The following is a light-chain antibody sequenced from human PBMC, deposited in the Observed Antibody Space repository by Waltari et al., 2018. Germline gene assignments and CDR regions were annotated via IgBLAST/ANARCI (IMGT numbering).Light chain of an antibody. J-gene: IGLJ3*02. CDR2: EVT. CDR3: CSYAGSWIWV. Sequence: QAALTQPASVSGSPGQSISISCTGSNRDVGNYNLVAWYQKHPGKAPKLIIYEVTNRPSGISDRFSGFKTGNTASLTISGLQAEDEADYYCCSYAGSWIWVFGGGTELTVL. CDR1: NRDVGNYNL. V-gene: IGLV2-23*02.